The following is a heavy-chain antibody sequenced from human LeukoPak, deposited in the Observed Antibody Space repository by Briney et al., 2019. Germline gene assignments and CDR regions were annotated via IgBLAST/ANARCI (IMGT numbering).Heavy chain of an antibody. D-gene: IGHD2-2*02. J-gene: IGHJ4*02. Sequence: PGGSLRLSCAASGFTFSDYYMSWIRQAPGKGLEWVSYISSSSSYTNYADSVKGRFTISRDNAKNSLYLQMNSLRAEDTAVYYCARGYLEYYFDYWGQGTLVTVSS. CDR1: GFTFSDYY. CDR3: ARGYLEYYFDY. V-gene: IGHV3-11*05. CDR2: ISSSSSYT.